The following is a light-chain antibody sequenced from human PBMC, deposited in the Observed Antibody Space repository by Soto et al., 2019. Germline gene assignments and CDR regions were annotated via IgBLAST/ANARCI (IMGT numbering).Light chain of an antibody. V-gene: IGLV2-14*03. CDR3: SSYSSTSTLV. CDR1: SSDVGGYNY. Sequence: QSALTQPASVSGSPGQSITISCTGTSSDVGGYNYVSWYQHHPGKAPKLMIYNVINRPSGISNRFSGSKSGNTASLTISGLQAEDEADYYCSSYSSTSTLVFGGGTKVTVL. CDR2: NVI. J-gene: IGLJ2*01.